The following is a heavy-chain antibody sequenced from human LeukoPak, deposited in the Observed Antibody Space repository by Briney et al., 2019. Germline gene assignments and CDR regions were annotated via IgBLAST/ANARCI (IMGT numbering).Heavy chain of an antibody. Sequence: SVKVSCKASGGTFSSYAISWVRQAPGQGLEWMGRIIPILGIANYAQKFQGRVTITADKSTSTAYMELSSLRAEDTALYYCAKDNYDILTGPFDPWGQGTLVTVSS. CDR3: AKDNYDILTGPFDP. CDR1: GGTFSSYA. V-gene: IGHV1-69*04. D-gene: IGHD3-9*01. J-gene: IGHJ5*02. CDR2: IIPILGIA.